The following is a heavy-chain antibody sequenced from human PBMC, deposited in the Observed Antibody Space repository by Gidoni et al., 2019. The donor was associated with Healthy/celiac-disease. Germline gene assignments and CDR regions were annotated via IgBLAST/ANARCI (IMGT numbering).Heavy chain of an antibody. J-gene: IGHJ6*03. CDR2: ISLNIGSI. D-gene: IGHD7-27*01. CDR1: GFTCDDYA. Sequence: EVQLVESGGGVVQPGRSLRLSCAASGFTCDDYAMHWTRQAPGKGLEWVSGISLNIGSIGYADSVKGRFTISRDNAKNSLYLQMNSLRAEDTALYYCAQDGAARRGTGEEGYYYYYYYMDVWGKGTTVTVSS. V-gene: IGHV3-9*01. CDR3: AQDGAARRGTGEEGYYYYYYYMDV.